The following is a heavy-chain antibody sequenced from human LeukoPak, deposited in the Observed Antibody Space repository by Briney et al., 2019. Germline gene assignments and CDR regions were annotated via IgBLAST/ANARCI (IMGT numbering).Heavy chain of an antibody. CDR1: GGSISTNAYY. Sequence: SETLSLTCTVSGGSISTNAYYWGWIRQPPGKGLQWIGSIYYSGITYYNPSLKSRVTISIDTSKNQFYLKLSSLTAADTAVYFCARVLSSVEMTPIRAFDIWGQGTMVTVSS. V-gene: IGHV4-39*01. D-gene: IGHD5-24*01. CDR3: ARVLSSVEMTPIRAFDI. J-gene: IGHJ3*02. CDR2: IYYSGIT.